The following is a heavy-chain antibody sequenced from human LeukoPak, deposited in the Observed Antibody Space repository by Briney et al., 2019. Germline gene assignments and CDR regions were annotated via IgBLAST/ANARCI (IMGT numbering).Heavy chain of an antibody. CDR1: GFTFSSYG. CDR2: IRYDGSNK. D-gene: IGHD6-13*01. Sequence: GGSLRLSYAAAGFTFSSYGMHWVRQAPGKGLEWVAFIRYDGSNKYYADCVKGRFTISRDNSKNTLYLQMNSLRAEDTAVYYCAKKFGDGIVAAGLRFDPWGQGTLVTVSS. J-gene: IGHJ5*02. V-gene: IGHV3-30*02. CDR3: AKKFGDGIVAAGLRFDP.